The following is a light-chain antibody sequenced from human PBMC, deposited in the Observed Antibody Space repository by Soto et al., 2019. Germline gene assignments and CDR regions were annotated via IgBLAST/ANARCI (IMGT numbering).Light chain of an antibody. Sequence: EIVLTQSPATLSLSPGERATLSCRASQSVNIYLAWYQQKPGQAPRLLIYDASNRATGIPARFSGSGSGTDFTLTISSLEPEDFAVYYCQQRSNWQGFTFGPGTKVDIK. V-gene: IGKV3-11*01. CDR2: DAS. CDR3: QQRSNWQGFT. J-gene: IGKJ3*01. CDR1: QSVNIY.